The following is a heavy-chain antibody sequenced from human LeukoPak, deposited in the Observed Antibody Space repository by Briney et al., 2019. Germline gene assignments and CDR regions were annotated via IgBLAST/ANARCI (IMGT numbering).Heavy chain of an antibody. CDR1: GFSFDDYG. Sequence: GGSLRLSCAASGFSFDDYGMSWVRHVPGKGLEWVSGINWTGNSSAYGDSVKGRFTISRDSAKKSLYLQMNSLRAEDTALYYCARGDVDYYDSRGYSPLDYWGQGTLVTVSS. CDR3: ARGDVDYYDSRGYSPLDY. D-gene: IGHD3-22*01. CDR2: INWTGNSS. J-gene: IGHJ4*02. V-gene: IGHV3-20*04.